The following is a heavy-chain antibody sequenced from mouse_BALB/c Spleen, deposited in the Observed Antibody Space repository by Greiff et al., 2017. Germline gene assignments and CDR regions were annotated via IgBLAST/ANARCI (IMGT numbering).Heavy chain of an antibody. Sequence: VHLVESGPGLVAPSQSLSITCTVSGFSLTSYGVHWVRQPPGKGLEWLGVIWAGGSTNYNSALMSRLSISKDNSKSQVFLKMNSLQTDDTAMYYCARDVDYGSSPGAMDYWGQGTSVTVSS. CDR2: IWAGGST. V-gene: IGHV2-9*02. CDR1: GFSLTSYG. CDR3: ARDVDYGSSPGAMDY. J-gene: IGHJ4*01. D-gene: IGHD1-1*01.